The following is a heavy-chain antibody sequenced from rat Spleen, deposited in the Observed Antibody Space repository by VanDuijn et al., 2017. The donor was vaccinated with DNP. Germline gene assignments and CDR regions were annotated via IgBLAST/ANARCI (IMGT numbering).Heavy chain of an antibody. CDR3: TTFEGTNA. Sequence: EVQLVESGGGLVQSGRSLKVSCAASGFTFSDYNMAWVRHAPKKGLEWVATITYDGSRTYYRDSVKGRFTISRDKAKSTLYLQMDSLRSEDTATYYCTTFEGTNAWGQGTSVTVSS. J-gene: IGHJ4*01. CDR2: ITYDGSRT. V-gene: IGHV5S10*01. D-gene: IGHD1-11*01. CDR1: GFTFSDYN.